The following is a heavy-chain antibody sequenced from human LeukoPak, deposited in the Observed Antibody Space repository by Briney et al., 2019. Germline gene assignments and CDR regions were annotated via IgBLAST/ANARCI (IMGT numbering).Heavy chain of an antibody. CDR3: AKETREGGFDY. V-gene: IGHV3-23*01. CDR2: ISGSGGST. D-gene: IGHD2-15*01. CDR1: GFTLNSYA. Sequence: GGPLTHSCAASGFTLNSYAMSWLRPPPPKGLAWVSAISGSGGSTYCADCVKGRFTNSRDNSKSTLYRQMNSLRAEDTAVYYCAKETREGGFDYWGQGTLVTVSS. J-gene: IGHJ4*02.